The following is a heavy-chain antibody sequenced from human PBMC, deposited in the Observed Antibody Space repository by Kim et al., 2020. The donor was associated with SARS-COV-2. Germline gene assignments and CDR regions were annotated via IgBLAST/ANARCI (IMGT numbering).Heavy chain of an antibody. V-gene: IGHV3-30*18. Sequence: GGSLRLSCAASGFTFSSYGMHWVRQAPGKGLEWVAVISYDGSNKYYADSVKGRFTISRDNSKNTLYLQMNSLRAEDTAVYYCAKDLLRPSITIFGTGYYGMDVWGQGTTVTVSS. CDR3: AKDLLRPSITIFGTGYYGMDV. CDR2: ISYDGSNK. J-gene: IGHJ6*02. D-gene: IGHD3-3*01. CDR1: GFTFSSYG.